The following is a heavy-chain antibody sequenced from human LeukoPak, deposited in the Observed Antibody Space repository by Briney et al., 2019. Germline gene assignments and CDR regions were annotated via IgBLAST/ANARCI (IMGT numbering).Heavy chain of an antibody. Sequence: GGSLRLSCAASGFTFSTYYMTWVRQAPGKGLEWVASINQGGSEVYYVDSVKGRFTFSRDNAKNSLYLQMNSLRGEDTAVYYCARDGVAAAFDYWGQGTLVTVSS. D-gene: IGHD2-2*01. CDR3: ARDGVAAAFDY. CDR2: INQGGSEV. CDR1: GFTFSTYY. J-gene: IGHJ4*02. V-gene: IGHV3-7*04.